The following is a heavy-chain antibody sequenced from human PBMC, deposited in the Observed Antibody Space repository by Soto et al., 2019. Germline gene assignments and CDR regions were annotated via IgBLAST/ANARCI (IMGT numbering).Heavy chain of an antibody. CDR3: ASIGDSTGTTFEDYYYGMDV. CDR1: GGTFSSYA. CDR2: IIPIFGTA. D-gene: IGHD1-7*01. V-gene: IGHV1-69*13. J-gene: IGHJ6*02. Sequence: SVKVSCKASGGTFSSYAISWVRQAPGQGLEWMGGIIPIFGTANYAQKFQGRVTITADESTSTAYMELSSLRSEDTAVYYCASIGDSTGTTFEDYYYGMDVWGQGTTVTVSS.